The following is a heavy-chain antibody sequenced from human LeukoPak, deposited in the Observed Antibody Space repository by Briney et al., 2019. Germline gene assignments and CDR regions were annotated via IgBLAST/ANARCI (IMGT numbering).Heavy chain of an antibody. V-gene: IGHV1-2*02. D-gene: IGHD5-12*01. J-gene: IGHJ4*02. CDR3: ARVRSGYSGYEALGY. Sequence: GASVKVSCKTSGYTFTGYHMHWVRQAPGQGLEWMGWINPNGGGTTYAQKFQGRVTMTRDTSISTAYMDLSSLRSDDTAVYYCARVRSGYSGYEALGYWGQGTLVTVSS. CDR2: INPNGGGT. CDR1: GYTFTGYH.